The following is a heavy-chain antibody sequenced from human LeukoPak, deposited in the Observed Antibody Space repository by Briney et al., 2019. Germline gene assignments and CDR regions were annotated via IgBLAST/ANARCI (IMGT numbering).Heavy chain of an antibody. CDR3: ARSYSGYIRDS. J-gene: IGHJ4*02. CDR1: GASISSANW. V-gene: IGHV4-4*02. D-gene: IGHD5-12*01. Sequence: SGTLSLTCTVSGASISSANWWSWVRQPPGKGLEWIGEIYYSGSTNYNPSLKSRVSMSVDKSKNQFSLDLSSVTAADTAMYYCARSYSGYIRDSWGQGTLVTVSS. CDR2: IYYSGST.